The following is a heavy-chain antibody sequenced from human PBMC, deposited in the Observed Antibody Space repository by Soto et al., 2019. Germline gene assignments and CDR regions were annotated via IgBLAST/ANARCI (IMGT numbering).Heavy chain of an antibody. D-gene: IGHD2-21*02. CDR1: GFTFSNYG. CDR2: ISHDESKK. Sequence: GGSLRLSCAASGFTFSNYGMHWVRQAPGKGLEWVAVISHDESKKYYADSVKGRFTISRDNSKNTLYLQMNSLRAEDTTVYYCAKGGGDWSHIDYWGQGTLVTAPQ. V-gene: IGHV3-30*18. J-gene: IGHJ4*02. CDR3: AKGGGDWSHIDY.